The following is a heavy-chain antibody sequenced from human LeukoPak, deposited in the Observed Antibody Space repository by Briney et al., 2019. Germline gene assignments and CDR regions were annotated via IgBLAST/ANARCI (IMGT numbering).Heavy chain of an antibody. D-gene: IGHD1-26*01. J-gene: IGHJ4*02. CDR2: IKEDGSEK. CDR3: ARDKGVGFDY. V-gene: IGHV3-7*01. Sequence: PGGSLRLSCAASGLAFSSYWMSWVRQAPGKGLEWVANIKEDGSEKYYVDSVKGRFTISRDSAKNSLYLQMNSLRAEDTAVYYCARDKGVGFDYWGQGTLVTVSS. CDR1: GLAFSSYW.